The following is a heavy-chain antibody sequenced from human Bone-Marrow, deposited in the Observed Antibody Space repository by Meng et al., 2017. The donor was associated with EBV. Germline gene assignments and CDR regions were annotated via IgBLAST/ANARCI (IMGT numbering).Heavy chain of an antibody. CDR2: IIPIFGTA. CDR3: ARVCSVPAAPETDNWFDP. CDR1: GGTFSSYA. V-gene: IGHV1-69*01. D-gene: IGHD2-2*01. J-gene: IGHJ5*02. Sequence: VQRVQSGAGVKKPGSSGKVSCKASGGTFSSYAISWVRRAPGQGLEWMGGIIPIFGTANYAQKFQGRVTITADESTSTAYMELSSLRSEDTAVYYCARVCSVPAAPETDNWFDPWGQGTLVTVSS.